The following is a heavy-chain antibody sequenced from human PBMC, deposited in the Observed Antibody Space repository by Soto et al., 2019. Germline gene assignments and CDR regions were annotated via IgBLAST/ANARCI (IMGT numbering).Heavy chain of an antibody. CDR3: ARGYCSGGSCYSGDAFDM. V-gene: IGHV3-48*02. D-gene: IGHD2-15*01. Sequence: EVQLVEYGGGLVQPGESLRLSCAASGFTFRGYSMSWVRQAPGKGLEWVSYISTSSYTIYYADSVKGRFTISRDNAKNSLHLQMNSLRDEDTAVYYCARGYCSGGSCYSGDAFDMWGQGTMVTVSS. J-gene: IGHJ3*02. CDR2: ISTSSYTI. CDR1: GFTFRGYS.